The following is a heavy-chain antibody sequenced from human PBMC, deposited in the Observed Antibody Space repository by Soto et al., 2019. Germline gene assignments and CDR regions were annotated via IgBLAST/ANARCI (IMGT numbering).Heavy chain of an antibody. Sequence: GASVKVSCKASGYTFTRYNVHWVRQAPGQGLEWMAIINPSGGTTYYVQKFEGRVTLTTDTSTSTVYMELSSLRSDDTAVYYCARVRGGGSEYSFDYWGQGXLVTVSS. CDR2: INPSGGTT. J-gene: IGHJ4*02. CDR1: GYTFTRYN. CDR3: ARVRGGGSEYSFDY. V-gene: IGHV1-46*01. D-gene: IGHD2-15*01.